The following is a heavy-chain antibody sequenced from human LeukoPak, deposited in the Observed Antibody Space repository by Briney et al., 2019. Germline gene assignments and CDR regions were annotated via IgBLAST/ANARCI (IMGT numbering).Heavy chain of an antibody. J-gene: IGHJ4*02. CDR3: ASERGPDELISS. CDR2: INPSGGST. D-gene: IGHD3-10*01. Sequence: ASVKVSCKASGYTFTSYYMHWVRQAPGQGLEWMGIINPSGGSTSYAQKFQGRVTMTRDTSRSTVYMELSSLRSEDTAVYYCASERGPDELISSWGQGTLVTVSS. V-gene: IGHV1-46*01. CDR1: GYTFTSYY.